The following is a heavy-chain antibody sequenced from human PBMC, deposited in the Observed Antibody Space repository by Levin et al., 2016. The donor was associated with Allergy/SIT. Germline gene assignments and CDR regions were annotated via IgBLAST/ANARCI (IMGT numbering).Heavy chain of an antibody. CDR3: ARGRPKYCSSTSCYTEPSYYMDV. CDR2: INHSGST. J-gene: IGHJ6*03. V-gene: IGHV4-34*01. Sequence: WIRQPPGKGLEWIGEINHSGSTNYNPSLKSRVTISVDTSKNQFSLKLSSVTAADTAVYYCARGRPKYCSSTSCYTEPSYYMDVWGKGTTVTVSS. D-gene: IGHD2-2*02.